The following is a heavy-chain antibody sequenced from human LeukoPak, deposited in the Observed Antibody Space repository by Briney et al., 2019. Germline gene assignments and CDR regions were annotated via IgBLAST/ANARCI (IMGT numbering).Heavy chain of an antibody. D-gene: IGHD5-18*01. Sequence: AGGSLRLSCAASGFTFSSYAMHWVRQAPGKGLEYVSAISSNGGSTYYANSVKGRFTISRDNSKNTVDLHMGSLREEDMAVYYCARKVLGYSYGYFDYWGQGTLVTVSS. J-gene: IGHJ4*02. CDR1: GFTFSSYA. V-gene: IGHV3-64*01. CDR3: ARKVLGYSYGYFDY. CDR2: ISSNGGST.